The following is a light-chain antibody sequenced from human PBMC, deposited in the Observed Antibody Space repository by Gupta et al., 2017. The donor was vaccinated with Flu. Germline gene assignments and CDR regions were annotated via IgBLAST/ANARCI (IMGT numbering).Light chain of an antibody. J-gene: IGKJ4*01. CDR2: EAS. Sequence: LTQSPSFLSASVRDRGTITCRESQGMSCYLARQQQKPGKDHKLRISEASTLQSGVKSRFSGSGSGTEFTRPRSSLQPEDCDTYDCQPLHTFGGGTKVEIK. CDR3: QPLHT. V-gene: IGKV1-9*01. CDR1: QGMSCY.